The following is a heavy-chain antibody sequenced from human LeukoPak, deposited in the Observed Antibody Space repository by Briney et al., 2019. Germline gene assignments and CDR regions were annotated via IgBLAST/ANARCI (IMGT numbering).Heavy chain of an antibody. D-gene: IGHD2-15*01. CDR2: IYYSGST. V-gene: IGHV4-31*03. J-gene: IGHJ4*02. CDR3: ARLKGYCSGGSCYGDYFDY. CDR1: GGSISSGGYF. Sequence: SQTLSLTCTVSGGSISSGGYFWSWIRQPPGKGLEWIGYIYYSGSTYYNPSLKSRVTISVDTSKNQFSLKLSSVTAADTAVYYCARLKGYCSGGSCYGDYFDYWGQGTLVTVSS.